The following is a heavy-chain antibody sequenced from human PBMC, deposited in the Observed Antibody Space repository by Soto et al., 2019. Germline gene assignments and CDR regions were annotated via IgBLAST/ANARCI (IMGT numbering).Heavy chain of an antibody. V-gene: IGHV3-33*08. CDR3: ARDQGGTTRRERGSTDSGMDV. Sequence: GGSLRLFCAASGFTFSLYDIHWVRQAPGKGLEWLSVIFYDGVKKYYADSVKGRFTISRDNSKNTLYLQMNSLRAEDTAVYYCARDQGGTTRRERGSTDSGMDVWGQGTTVTVS. CDR2: IFYDGVKK. D-gene: IGHD3-16*01. J-gene: IGHJ6*02. CDR1: GFTFSLYD.